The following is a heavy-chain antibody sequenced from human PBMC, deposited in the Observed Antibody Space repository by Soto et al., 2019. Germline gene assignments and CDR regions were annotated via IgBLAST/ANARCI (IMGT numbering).Heavy chain of an antibody. CDR3: AAVVRGYSYGSY. V-gene: IGHV1-69*12. CDR1: GGTFSSYT. J-gene: IGHJ4*02. CDR2: IIPIFGTA. Sequence: QVQLVQSGAEVKKPGSSVKVSCKASGGTFSSYTISWVRQAPGQGLEWMGGIIPIFGTANYAQKFQGRVTITADESTSKAYMELSSLRSEDTAVSYCAAVVRGYSYGSYWGQGTLVTVSS. D-gene: IGHD5-18*01.